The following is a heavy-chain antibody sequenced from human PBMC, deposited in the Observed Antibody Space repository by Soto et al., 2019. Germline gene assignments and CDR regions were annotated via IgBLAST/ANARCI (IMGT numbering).Heavy chain of an antibody. D-gene: IGHD3-3*01. CDR3: ASGRGCITGRHNFDY. J-gene: IGHJ4*02. V-gene: IGHV3-7*03. Sequence: EVQLVESGGGLVLPGGSLRLSCAASGFTFSSYGMSWVRQAPGKGLEWVANITKDGSEKYYVDSVKGRFTISRDNAKKGLYMQINRLKPENPAVSYCASGRGCITGRHNFDYWGEGTLGSASS. CDR1: GFTFSSYG. CDR2: ITKDGSEK.